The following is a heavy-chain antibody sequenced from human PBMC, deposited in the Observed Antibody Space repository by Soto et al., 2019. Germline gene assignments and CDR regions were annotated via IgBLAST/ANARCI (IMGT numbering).Heavy chain of an antibody. CDR3: VRDSRTGCSSINCYMH. D-gene: IGHD2-15*01. V-gene: IGHV4-4*02. CDR2: IWHTGRP. J-gene: IGHJ4*02. Sequence: QLQLRESGPGLVQPSGTLSLTCDVSGDSLTNNHWWSWVRQAPGKGLEWIGEIWHTGRPNYNPSLKSRVATSIDKSENQFSLKLSSVTAADTAVYYCVRDSRTGCSSINCYMHWGQGTLVTVSS. CDR1: GDSLTNNHW.